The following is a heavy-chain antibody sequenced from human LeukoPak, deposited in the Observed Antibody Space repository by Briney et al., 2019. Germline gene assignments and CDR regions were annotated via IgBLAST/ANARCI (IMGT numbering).Heavy chain of an antibody. Sequence: SETLSLTCTVSGGSISSGSYYWSWIRQPAGKGLEWIGRIYTSGSTNYNPSLKSRVTISVDTSKNQFSLKLSSVTAADTAVYYCAREELAYYFDYWGQGTLVTVSS. CDR2: IYTSGST. CDR3: AREELAYYFDY. D-gene: IGHD5-24*01. V-gene: IGHV4-61*02. J-gene: IGHJ4*02. CDR1: GGSISSGSYY.